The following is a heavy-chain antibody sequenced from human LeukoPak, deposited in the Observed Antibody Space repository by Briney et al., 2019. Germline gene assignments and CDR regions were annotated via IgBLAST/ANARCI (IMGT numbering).Heavy chain of an antibody. CDR2: IDAGNGNT. CDR1: GYTFTSYA. CDR3: ARDRAPKTVTSEVDAFDI. J-gene: IGHJ3*02. D-gene: IGHD4-17*01. Sequence: ASVKVSCKASGYTFTSYAIHWVRQAPGQRLKWMGWIDAGNGNTKYSQEFQDRVTITRDTSASTAYMELSSLRSEDMAVYYCARDRAPKTVTSEVDAFDIWGQGTMVTVSS. V-gene: IGHV1-3*03.